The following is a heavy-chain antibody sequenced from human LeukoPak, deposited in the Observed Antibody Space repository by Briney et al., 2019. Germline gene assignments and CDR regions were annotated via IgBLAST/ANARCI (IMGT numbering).Heavy chain of an antibody. CDR1: GLTFRNYG. D-gene: IGHD1-26*01. Sequence: PGRSLRLSCAASGLTFRNYGMHWVRQAPGKGLEWVAVIWYDGSNQYYVDSVKGRFTVSRGNAKNTLYLQMNSLRAEDTAVYYCATDRNSGKYYDYWGQGTLVTVSS. J-gene: IGHJ4*02. CDR2: IWYDGSNQ. CDR3: ATDRNSGKYYDY. V-gene: IGHV3-33*01.